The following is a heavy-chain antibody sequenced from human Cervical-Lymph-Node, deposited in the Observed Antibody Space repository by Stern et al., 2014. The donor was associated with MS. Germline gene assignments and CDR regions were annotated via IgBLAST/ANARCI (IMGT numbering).Heavy chain of an antibody. J-gene: IGHJ4*02. CDR2: IRTKRYDETT. Sequence: VKLVQSGGGLVQPGRSLRLSCTASGFTFGDYAMSWFRQAPGKGLERVGFIRTKRYDETTQYGASVKGRFTISRDDSRSIAYLQMSSLKSEDTAVYYCTRGRGTNSYHWGQGVLVTVSS. V-gene: IGHV3-49*03. CDR3: TRGRGTNSYH. D-gene: IGHD2-2*01. CDR1: GFTFGDYA.